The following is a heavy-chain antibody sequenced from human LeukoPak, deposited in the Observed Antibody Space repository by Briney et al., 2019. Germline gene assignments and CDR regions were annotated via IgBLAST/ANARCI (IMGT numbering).Heavy chain of an antibody. CDR1: GGSFSGYY. V-gene: IGHV4-34*01. J-gene: IGHJ3*02. CDR2: INHSGST. Sequence: PSETLSLTCAVYGGSFSGYYWSWIRQPPGKGLEWIGEINHSGSTNYNPSLKSRVTISVDKSKNQFSLKLSSVTAADTAVYYCARQGAHDAFDIWGQGTMVTVSS. CDR3: ARQGAHDAFDI. D-gene: IGHD1-26*01.